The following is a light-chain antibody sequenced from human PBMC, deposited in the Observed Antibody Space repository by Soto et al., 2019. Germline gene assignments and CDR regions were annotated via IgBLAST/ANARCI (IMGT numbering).Light chain of an antibody. Sequence: QSVLTQPTSAPGSPGQSVTISCTRTSSEVGGYNYVSWYQQHPGKAPKLMIYEVSKRPSGVPDRFSGSKSGNTASLTVSGLQAEDEADYYCSSYAGSNNFGVFGTGTKVTVL. CDR1: SSEVGGYNY. CDR2: EVS. J-gene: IGLJ1*01. CDR3: SSYAGSNNFGV. V-gene: IGLV2-8*01.